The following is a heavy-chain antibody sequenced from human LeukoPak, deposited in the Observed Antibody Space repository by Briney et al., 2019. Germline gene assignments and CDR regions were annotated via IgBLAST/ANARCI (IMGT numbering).Heavy chain of an antibody. CDR1: GYSISSGYY. Sequence: PSETLSLTRAVSGYSISSGYYWGWIRQPPGKGLEWIGGIYHSGSTYYNPSLKSRVTISVDTSKNQFSLKLSSVTAANTAVYYCARLNAFDIWGQGTMVTVSS. V-gene: IGHV4-38-2*01. D-gene: IGHD3-16*01. J-gene: IGHJ3*02. CDR3: ARLNAFDI. CDR2: IYHSGST.